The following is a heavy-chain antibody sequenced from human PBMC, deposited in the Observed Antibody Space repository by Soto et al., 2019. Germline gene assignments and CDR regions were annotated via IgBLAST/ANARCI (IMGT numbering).Heavy chain of an antibody. V-gene: IGHV3-23*01. D-gene: IGHD3-16*01. J-gene: IGHJ3*02. Sequence: EVQLLESGGGLVQPGGSLRLSCAASGFTFSSYAMSWVRQAPGKGLEWVSAISGSGGSTYYADSVKGRFIISRDNSESTLSLQMNGLRAEDTAVYYCAKDMMTHNSVWDPFDIWGQGTMVTVSS. CDR3: AKDMMTHNSVWDPFDI. CDR1: GFTFSSYA. CDR2: ISGSGGST.